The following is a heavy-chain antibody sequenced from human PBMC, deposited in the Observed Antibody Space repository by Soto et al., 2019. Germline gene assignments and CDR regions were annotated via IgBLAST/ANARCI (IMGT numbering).Heavy chain of an antibody. CDR2: IIPIFGTA. CDR1: GGAFSSYA. CDR3: ARKRWSGYYTVGYRYYYGMDV. D-gene: IGHD3-3*01. J-gene: IGHJ6*02. Sequence: GASVKVSCKASGGAFSSYAISWVRQAPGQGLEWMGGIIPIFGTANYAQKFQGRVTITADKSTSTAYMELSSLRSEDTAVYYCARKRWSGYYTVGYRYYYGMDVWGQGTTVTVSS. V-gene: IGHV1-69*06.